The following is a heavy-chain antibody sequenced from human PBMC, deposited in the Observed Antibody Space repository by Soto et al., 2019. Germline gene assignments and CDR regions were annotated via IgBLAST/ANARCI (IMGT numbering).Heavy chain of an antibody. J-gene: IGHJ5*01. Sequence: QVQLVQSGAELKKPGASVKVSCKASGYTFNNYGISWVRQAPGQGLEWMGWISIYIGYANYAQKLQDRIIMTADTSTSTAYMELRSLRSDDTAVYYCARNNTSWYDYWGHGSLVTVSS. CDR3: ARNNTSWYDY. CDR1: GYTFNNYG. V-gene: IGHV1-18*01. D-gene: IGHD2-2*01. CDR2: ISIYIGYA.